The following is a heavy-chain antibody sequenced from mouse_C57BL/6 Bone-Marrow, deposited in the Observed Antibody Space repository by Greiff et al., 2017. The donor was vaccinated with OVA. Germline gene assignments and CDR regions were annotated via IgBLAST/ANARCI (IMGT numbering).Heavy chain of an antibody. CDR2: ISDGGSYT. CDR3: ARGAGDY. Sequence: EVKVVESGGGLVKPGGSLKLSCAASGFTFSSFAMSWVRQTPEKRLEWVATISDGGSYTYYPDNVKGRFTISRDNAKNNLYLQMSHLKSEDTAMYYCARGAGDYWGQGTTLTVSS. J-gene: IGHJ2*01. CDR1: GFTFSSFA. V-gene: IGHV5-4*03.